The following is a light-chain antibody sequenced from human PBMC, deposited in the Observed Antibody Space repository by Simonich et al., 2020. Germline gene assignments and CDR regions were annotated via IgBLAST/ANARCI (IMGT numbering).Light chain of an antibody. CDR3: QQYGSSPFT. J-gene: IGKJ3*01. CDR2: GES. Sequence: EIVLTQSPGTLSLSPGERATLSCRASQSVSSSYLAWYQQKPGQAPRLLIYGESSRATGNPDRVRGSWSGTDFTLTISRLEPEDFAVYYCQQYGSSPFTFGPGTKVDIK. CDR1: QSVSSSY. V-gene: IGKV3-20*01.